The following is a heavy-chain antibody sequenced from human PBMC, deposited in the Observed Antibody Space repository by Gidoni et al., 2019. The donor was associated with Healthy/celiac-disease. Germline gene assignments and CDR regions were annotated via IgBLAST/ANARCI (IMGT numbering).Heavy chain of an antibody. J-gene: IGHJ3*02. CDR2: ISWNSGSI. CDR1: GFTCDDYA. D-gene: IGHD5-12*01. V-gene: IGHV3-9*01. Sequence: EVQMVESGGGVVQPGRSLRLSCAASGFTCDDYAMHWVRQAPGKGREWVSGISWNSGSIGYADSVKGRFTISRDNAKNSLYLQMNSLRAEDTALYYCAKDMRGYDWDAFDIWGQGTMVTVSS. CDR3: AKDMRGYDWDAFDI.